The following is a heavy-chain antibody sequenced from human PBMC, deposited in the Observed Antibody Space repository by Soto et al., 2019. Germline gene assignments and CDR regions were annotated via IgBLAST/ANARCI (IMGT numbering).Heavy chain of an antibody. V-gene: IGHV1-69*12. J-gene: IGHJ6*02. Sequence: QVQLEQPGAEVKKPGSSVKVSCKASERTVSNSAVSWVRQAPGQGHVWMGGIMPIFRTPDYAQKFQGRVTITADESTSRANMELSGLPSDDTPVYFCARENDWVQLGGYCYYMLDVWGQGTTVTVSS. D-gene: IGHD1-1*01. CDR1: ERTVSNSA. CDR2: IMPIFRTP. CDR3: ARENDWVQLGGYCYYMLDV.